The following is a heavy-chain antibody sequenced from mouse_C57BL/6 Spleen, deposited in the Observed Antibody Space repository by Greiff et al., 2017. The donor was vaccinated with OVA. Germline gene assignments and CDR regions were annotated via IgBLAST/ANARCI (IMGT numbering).Heavy chain of an antibody. V-gene: IGHV1-54*01. CDR2: INPGSGGT. CDR1: GYAFTNYL. J-gene: IGHJ2*01. Sequence: QVQLQQSGAELVRPGTSVKVSCKASGYAFTNYLIEWVKQRPGQGLEWIGVINPGSGGTNYNEKFKGKATLTADKSSSTAYMQLSSLTSEDSAVYFGARGGPYYFDYWGQGTTLTVSS. CDR3: ARGGPYYFDY.